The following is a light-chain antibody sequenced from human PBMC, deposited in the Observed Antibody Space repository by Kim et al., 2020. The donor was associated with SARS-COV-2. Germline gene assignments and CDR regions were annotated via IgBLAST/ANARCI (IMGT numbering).Light chain of an antibody. J-gene: IGKJ1*01. CDR1: QSVSSD. CDR2: GAS. V-gene: IGKV3-15*01. Sequence: EIVMTQSPATLSVSPGERATLSCRASQSVSSDLAWYQKNPGQAPRLLIYGASTRASGVAARFSGSGSGTEFTLTITSLQSEDFAVYYCKQNKKWRWTLGKGTRWISN. CDR3: KQNKKWRWT.